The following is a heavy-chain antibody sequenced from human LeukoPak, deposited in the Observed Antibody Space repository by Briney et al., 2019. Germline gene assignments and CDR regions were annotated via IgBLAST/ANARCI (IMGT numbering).Heavy chain of an antibody. CDR1: GFPFSSYA. J-gene: IGHJ4*02. D-gene: IGHD4-11*01. CDR2: IRDSGGST. Sequence: GALRLSCAASGFPFSSYAMSWVGQAPGKGLEWVSGIRDSGGSTYYADSVKGRFTISRDNSKNTLYLQMNSLRAEDTAVYYCAKDSAPYYGNYDNWGQGIQVTVSP. CDR3: AKDSAPYYGNYDN. V-gene: IGHV3-23*01.